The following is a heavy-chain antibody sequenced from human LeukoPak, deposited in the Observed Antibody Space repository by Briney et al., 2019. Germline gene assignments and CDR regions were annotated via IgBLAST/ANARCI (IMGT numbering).Heavy chain of an antibody. V-gene: IGHV3-33*06. CDR2: IWYDGSNK. J-gene: IGHJ6*03. Sequence: GGSLRLSCAASGFSFSTYGIHWVRQAPGKGLEWVAVIWYDGSNKYYADSVKGRFTISRDNSKSTQYLGMNGLRADDTAVYYCAKDGPHSSSQYFYYYYMDVWGKGTTVTVSS. CDR1: GFSFSTYG. D-gene: IGHD6-13*01. CDR3: AKDGPHSSSQYFYYYYMDV.